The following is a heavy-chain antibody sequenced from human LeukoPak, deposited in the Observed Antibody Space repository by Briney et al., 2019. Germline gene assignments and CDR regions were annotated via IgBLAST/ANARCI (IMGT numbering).Heavy chain of an antibody. D-gene: IGHD3-16*02. V-gene: IGHV4-59*01. Sequence: PSETLSLTCTVSGGSISSYYWSWIRQPPGKGLEWIGYIYYSGSTNYNPSLKSRVTISVDTSKNQFSLKLSSVTVADTAVYYCARVSDYVWGSYRYQDDYGWDVWGQGTTVTVSS. CDR3: ARVSDYVWGSYRYQDDYGWDV. J-gene: IGHJ6*02. CDR1: GGSISSYY. CDR2: IYYSGST.